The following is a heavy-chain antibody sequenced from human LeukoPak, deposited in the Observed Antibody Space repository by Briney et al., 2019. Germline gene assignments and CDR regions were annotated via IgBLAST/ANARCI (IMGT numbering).Heavy chain of an antibody. CDR1: GGSISSSSYY. Sequence: KPSETLSLTCTVSGGSISSSSYYWGWIRQPPGKGLEWIGSIYYSGSTYYNPSLKSRVTISVDTSKNQFALKLSSVTAADTAVYYCAHFRGGAFDFWGQGTMVTVSA. V-gene: IGHV4-39*01. D-gene: IGHD3-16*01. CDR2: IYYSGST. CDR3: AHFRGGAFDF. J-gene: IGHJ3*01.